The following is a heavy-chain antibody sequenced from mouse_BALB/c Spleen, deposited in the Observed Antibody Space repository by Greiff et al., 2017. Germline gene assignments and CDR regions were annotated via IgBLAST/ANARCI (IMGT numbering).Heavy chain of an antibody. Sequence: VQLQQSGPELVKPGASVKMSCKASGYTFTSYYIHWVKQRPGQGLEWIGWIYPGDGSTKYNEKFKGKTTLTADKSSSTAYMLLSSLTSEDSAIYFCARPLYYYGSSSWFAYWGQGTLVTVSA. J-gene: IGHJ3*01. CDR3: ARPLYYYGSSSWFAY. CDR2: IYPGDGST. V-gene: IGHV1S56*01. D-gene: IGHD1-1*01. CDR1: GYTFTSYY.